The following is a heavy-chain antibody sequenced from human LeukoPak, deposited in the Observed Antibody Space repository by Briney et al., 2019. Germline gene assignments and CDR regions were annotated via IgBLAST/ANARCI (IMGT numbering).Heavy chain of an antibody. CDR3: ARGPNPHTLGDSGYFDY. CDR1: GGSFRGYY. D-gene: IGHD3-16*01. CDR2: INHSGST. Sequence: SEPLSLICAVYGGSFRGYYWSWIRQPPGKGVEWIGDINHSGSTNYNPSLKSRVTISVDTSKNQFSLKLSSVTAADTAVYYCARGPNPHTLGDSGYFDYWGQGTLVTVSS. J-gene: IGHJ4*02. V-gene: IGHV4-34*01.